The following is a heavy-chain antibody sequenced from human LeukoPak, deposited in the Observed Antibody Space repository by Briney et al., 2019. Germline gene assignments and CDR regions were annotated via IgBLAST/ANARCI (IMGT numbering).Heavy chain of an antibody. CDR2: IYYSGST. V-gene: IGHV4-39*01. J-gene: IGHJ5*02. Sequence: SETLSLTRTVSGGSISSSSYYWGWIRQPPGKGLEWIGSIYYSGSTYYNPSLKSRVTISVDTSKNQFSLKLSSVTAADTAVYYCARAYCSSTSCYGNWFDPWGQGTLVTVSS. D-gene: IGHD2-2*01. CDR3: ARAYCSSTSCYGNWFDP. CDR1: GGSISSSSYY.